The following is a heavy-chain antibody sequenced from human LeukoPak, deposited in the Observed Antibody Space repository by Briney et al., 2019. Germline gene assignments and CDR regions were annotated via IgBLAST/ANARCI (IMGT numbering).Heavy chain of an antibody. CDR3: ARKYDILTGYANWFDP. V-gene: IGHV1-69*13. D-gene: IGHD3-9*01. CDR2: IIPIFGTA. CDR1: GGTFSSYA. J-gene: IGHJ5*02. Sequence: SVKVSCKASGGTFSSYAISWVRQAPGQGLEWMGGIIPIFGTANYAQKFQGRVTITADESTSTAYMELSSLRSDDTAVYYCARKYDILTGYANWFDPWGQGTLVTVSS.